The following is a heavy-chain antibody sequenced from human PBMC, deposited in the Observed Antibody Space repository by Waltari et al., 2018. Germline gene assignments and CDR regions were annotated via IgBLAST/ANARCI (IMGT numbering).Heavy chain of an antibody. CDR2: IYGDDTR. CDR3: ARLWWTGNGFDP. CDR1: GFSISASGVG. Sequence: QITLKESGPRLVAPTQTLTLTCSLSGFSISASGVGVGWFRQPPGKALEWLALIYGDDTRRYRPSLKSRLTITKDTSENQVVLSMANMGPVDTATYFCARLWWTGNGFDPWGPGTLVTVS. D-gene: IGHD2-21*01. J-gene: IGHJ5*02. V-gene: IGHV2-5*02.